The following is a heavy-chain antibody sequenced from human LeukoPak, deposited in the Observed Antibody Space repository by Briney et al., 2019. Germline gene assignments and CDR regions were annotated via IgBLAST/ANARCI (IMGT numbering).Heavy chain of an antibody. CDR1: GFTFDDYA. V-gene: IGHV3-9*01. Sequence: GGSLRLSCAVSGFTFDDYAMHWVRQVPGKGLEWVSGINWNSDSIGYADSVKGRFTTSRDNAKNSLYLQMNSLRAEDTAVYYCARGPIPDYWGQGTLVTVSS. J-gene: IGHJ4*02. CDR3: ARGPIPDY. CDR2: INWNSDSI. D-gene: IGHD2-2*02.